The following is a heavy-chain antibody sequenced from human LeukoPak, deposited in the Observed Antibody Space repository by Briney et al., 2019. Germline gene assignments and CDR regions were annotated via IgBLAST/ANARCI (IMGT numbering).Heavy chain of an antibody. V-gene: IGHV4-39*01. Sequence: SETLSLTCTVSGGSISSSSYYWGWIRQPPGKGLEWIGGIYYSGSTYYNPSLKGRVTISVDTSKNQFSLKLSSVTAADTAVYYCARLDTAMVPYWGQGTLVTVSS. CDR3: ARLDTAMVPY. J-gene: IGHJ4*02. D-gene: IGHD5-18*01. CDR2: IYYSGST. CDR1: GGSISSSSYY.